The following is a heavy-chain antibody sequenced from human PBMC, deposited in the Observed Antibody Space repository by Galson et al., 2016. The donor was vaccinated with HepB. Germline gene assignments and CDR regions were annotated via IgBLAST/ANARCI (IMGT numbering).Heavy chain of an antibody. CDR2: VYWDDEK. J-gene: IGHJ2*01. V-gene: IGHV2-5*02. Sequence: PALVKPTQTLTLTCSFSGFSLTTDEVGVAWIRQSPGKALEWLALVYWDDEKRYNPSLKSRLSLTKDTSKNPVVLTMTDMDPVDSATYFFAHETVLTPGTYHWFMDFWGRGTLVTVSS. CDR1: GFSLTTDEVG. CDR3: AHETVLTPGTYHWFMDF. D-gene: IGHD6-13*01.